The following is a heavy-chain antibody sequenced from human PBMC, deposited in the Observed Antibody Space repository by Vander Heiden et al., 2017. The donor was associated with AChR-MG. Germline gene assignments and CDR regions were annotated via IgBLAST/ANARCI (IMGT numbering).Heavy chain of an antibody. CDR1: GFTFRSYS. Sequence: EVQLVESGGGLVQPGGPLRLSCAASGFTFRSYSMTWVRQAPGQGLEWVSDISSSSSSRYYADSVKGRFTISRDNAKNSLYLQMNSLRAEDTAMYYCARYKGEAPRGAFDISGQGTVVAVSS. V-gene: IGHV3-48*01. CDR3: ARYKGEAPRGAFDI. J-gene: IGHJ3*02. CDR2: ISSSSSSR. D-gene: IGHD1-20*01.